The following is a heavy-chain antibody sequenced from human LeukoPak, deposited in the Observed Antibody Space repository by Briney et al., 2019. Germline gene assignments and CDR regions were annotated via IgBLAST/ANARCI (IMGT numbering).Heavy chain of an antibody. CDR1: GFTFSSYS. CDR3: ARGRYSGTTYYFDY. Sequence: GGSLRLSCAASGFTFSSYSMNWVRQAPGKGLEWVSSISSGSTYMYYADSVKGRFTISRDNAQNSMYLQMNSLRAEDTAMYYCARGRYSGTTYYFDYWGQGTLVTVSS. J-gene: IGHJ4*02. D-gene: IGHD5-12*01. V-gene: IGHV3-21*04. CDR2: ISSGSTYM.